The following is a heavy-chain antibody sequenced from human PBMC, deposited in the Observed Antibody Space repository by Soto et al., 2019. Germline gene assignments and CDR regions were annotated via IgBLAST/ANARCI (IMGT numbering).Heavy chain of an antibody. V-gene: IGHV3-73*01. CDR3: TRPVGHLAGYYDFWSAPNWFDP. D-gene: IGHD3-3*01. J-gene: IGHJ5*02. Sequence: EGSLRLSCAASGFTFSGSAMHWVRQASGKGLEWVGRIRSKANSYATAYAASVKGRFTISRDDSKNTVYLQMNSLKTEDTAVYYCTRPVGHLAGYYDFWSAPNWFDPWGQGTLVTVSS. CDR2: IRSKANSYAT. CDR1: GFTFSGSA.